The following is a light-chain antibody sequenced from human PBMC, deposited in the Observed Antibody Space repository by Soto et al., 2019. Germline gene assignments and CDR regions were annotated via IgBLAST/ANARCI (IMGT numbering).Light chain of an antibody. V-gene: IGLV2-11*01. J-gene: IGLJ2*01. Sequence: QSALTQPRSVSGPPGQSVSISCSGTSSDVGTYNYVSWYQRHPGKAPKLMIYDVSKRPSRVPDRFSGSKSGNTASLTISGLQAEDEADYYCCSYAGGYTHAVFGGGTKLTVL. CDR2: DVS. CDR3: CSYAGGYTHAV. CDR1: SSDVGTYNY.